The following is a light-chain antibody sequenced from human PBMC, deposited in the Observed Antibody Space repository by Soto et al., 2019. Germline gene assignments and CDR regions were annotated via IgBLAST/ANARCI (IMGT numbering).Light chain of an antibody. CDR1: ETISRS. Sequence: EIQMTQSPSSLSASVGDRVIITCRASETISRSLNWFQQKPGKAPKLLIYAASILQNEVPSRFSGSGSGTDFTLSITSLQFEDFATYYCQQTHSVPLTFGQGTRLEIK. V-gene: IGKV1-39*01. J-gene: IGKJ5*01. CDR2: AAS. CDR3: QQTHSVPLT.